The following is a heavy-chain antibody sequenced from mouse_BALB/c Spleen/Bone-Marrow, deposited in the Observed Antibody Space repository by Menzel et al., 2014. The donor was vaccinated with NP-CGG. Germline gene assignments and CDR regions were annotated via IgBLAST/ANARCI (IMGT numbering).Heavy chain of an antibody. D-gene: IGHD3-1*01. CDR2: IWSGGST. J-gene: IGHJ3*01. V-gene: IGHV2-2*02. CDR1: GFSLTSYG. CDR3: ARNEHSGFAY. Sequence: VKLVESGPGLVQPSQSLSITCTVSGFSLTSYGVHWVRQSPGKGLEWLGVIWSGGSTDYNAAFISRLSIGKDNSKSQVFFKMNSLQANDTAIDYCARNEHSGFAYWGQGTLVTVSA.